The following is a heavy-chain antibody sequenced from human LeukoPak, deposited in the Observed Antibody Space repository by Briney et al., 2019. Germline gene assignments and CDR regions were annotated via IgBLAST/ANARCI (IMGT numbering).Heavy chain of an antibody. D-gene: IGHD3-9*01. CDR2: IRPEGTTT. V-gene: IGHV3-74*03. CDR3: ARDLDWILFAH. J-gene: IGHJ4*02. CDR1: GFTFSTYW. Sequence: GGSLRLSCAASGFTFSTYWMHWVRQAPGKGLVWVSRIRPEGTTTAYADSVKGRFTISRDNAKNTLFLQMNSLSAEDTAVYYCARDLDWILFAHWGQGTLVTVSS.